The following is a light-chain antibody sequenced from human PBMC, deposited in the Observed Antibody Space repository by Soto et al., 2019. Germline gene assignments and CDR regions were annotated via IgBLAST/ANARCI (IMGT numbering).Light chain of an antibody. CDR1: SSDVGGYNY. V-gene: IGLV2-14*01. Sequence: QSALTQPASVSGSPGQSITISCTGTSSDVGGYNYVSWYQQQAGKAPKLIMHEVSNRPSGVSNRFSGSKSGNTASLTISGLQAEDEADYYCDSYTSSRAYVFGIGTKLTVL. CDR2: EVS. CDR3: DSYTSSRAYV. J-gene: IGLJ1*01.